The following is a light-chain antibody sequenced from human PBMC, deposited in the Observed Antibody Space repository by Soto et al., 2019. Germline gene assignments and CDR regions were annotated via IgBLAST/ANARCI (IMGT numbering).Light chain of an antibody. V-gene: IGKV1-27*01. CDR1: EGISNY. CDR2: SAS. J-gene: IGKJ1*01. Sequence: DIQLTQSPSSLSASVGDRVTIRCRASEGISNYLAWYRHKAGTAPQLLIYSASTLQSGVPSRFSGSGSGTDCTLTISSLQPEDVATYYCQKYNSAPWTFGQGTKVEI. CDR3: QKYNSAPWT.